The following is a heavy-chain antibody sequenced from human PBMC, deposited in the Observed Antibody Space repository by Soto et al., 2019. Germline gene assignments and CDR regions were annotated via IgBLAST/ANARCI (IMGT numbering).Heavy chain of an antibody. D-gene: IGHD2-15*01. J-gene: IGHJ4*02. CDR3: AKRRGAGGHFDY. CDR1: GFTFSSYA. Sequence: AGGSLRLSCAASGFTFSSYAMGWVRQGPGKGLEWVAVVSIGGSTRYADSVRGRFTISRDNSKNTLSLQMNSLTAEDTAVYFCAKRRGAGGHFDYWGQGALVTVPQ. CDR2: VSIGGST. V-gene: IGHV3-23*01.